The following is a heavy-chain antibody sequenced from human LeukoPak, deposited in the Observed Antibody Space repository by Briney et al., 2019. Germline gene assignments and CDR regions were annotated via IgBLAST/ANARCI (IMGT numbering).Heavy chain of an antibody. J-gene: IGHJ4*02. CDR3: ARLGPLHLNYYGSGSLDY. D-gene: IGHD3-10*01. Sequence: PGGSLRLSCAASGFTFSNYWMTWVRQAPGKGLEWVANIKQDGTEKYYVDSVKGRFTISRDNAKNSLYLQMNSLRAEDTAVYYCARLGPLHLNYYGSGSLDYWGQGTLVTVSS. CDR1: GFTFSNYW. V-gene: IGHV3-7*01. CDR2: IKQDGTEK.